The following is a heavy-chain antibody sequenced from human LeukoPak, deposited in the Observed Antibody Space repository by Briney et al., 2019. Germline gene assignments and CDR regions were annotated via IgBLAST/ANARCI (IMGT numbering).Heavy chain of an antibody. D-gene: IGHD5-18*01. V-gene: IGHV3-30*03. Sequence: GGSLRLSCGASGFSFSSYWMSWVRQAPGKGLEWVAVISYDGSNKYYADSVKGRFTISRDNSKNTLYLQMNSLRAEDTAVYYCARDRGLRLWLDYWGQGTLVTVSS. CDR2: ISYDGSNK. CDR3: ARDRGLRLWLDY. CDR1: GFSFSSYW. J-gene: IGHJ4*02.